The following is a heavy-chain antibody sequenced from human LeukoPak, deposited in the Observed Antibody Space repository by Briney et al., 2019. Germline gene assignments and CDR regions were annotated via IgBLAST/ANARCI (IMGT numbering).Heavy chain of an antibody. CDR3: AKGQGTYDSSGYFEYYFDY. CDR1: GFTLSSYA. CDR2: ISGSGGST. D-gene: IGHD3-22*01. V-gene: IGHV3-23*01. Sequence: PGGSLILSCAASGFTLSSYAMSWVRQAPGKGLEWVSAISGSGGSTYYADSVKGRFTISRDNSKNTLYLQMNSLRAEDTAVYYCAKGQGTYDSSGYFEYYFDYWGQGTLVTVSS. J-gene: IGHJ4*02.